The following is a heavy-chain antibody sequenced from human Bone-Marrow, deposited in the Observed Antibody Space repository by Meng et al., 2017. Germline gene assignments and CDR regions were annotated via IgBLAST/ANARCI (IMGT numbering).Heavy chain of an antibody. CDR1: GYTFTSYD. V-gene: IGHV1-8*01. J-gene: IGHJ6*02. Sequence: ASVKVSCKASGYTFTSYDINWVRQATGQGLEWMGWMNPNSGNTGYAQKFQGRVTMTRNTSISTAYMELSSLRSEDTAVYYCARGAVGFYYYYGMDVWGQGTTVTVSS. D-gene: IGHD3-16*01. CDR3: ARGAVGFYYYYGMDV. CDR2: MNPNSGNT.